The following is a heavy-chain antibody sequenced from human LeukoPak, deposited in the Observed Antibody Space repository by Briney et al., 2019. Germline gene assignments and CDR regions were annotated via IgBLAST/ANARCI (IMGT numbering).Heavy chain of an antibody. J-gene: IGHJ4*02. CDR3: ARAWNDGFDY. V-gene: IGHV3-21*01. CDR2: ISSSSSYI. D-gene: IGHD1-1*01. CDR1: GFTLSSYS. Sequence: KPGGSLRLSCAASGFTLSSYSMNWVRQAPGKGLEWVSSISSSSSYIYYADSVQGRFTISRDNAKDSLSLQMNSLRAEDTAVYYCARAWNDGFDYWGQGTLVTVSS.